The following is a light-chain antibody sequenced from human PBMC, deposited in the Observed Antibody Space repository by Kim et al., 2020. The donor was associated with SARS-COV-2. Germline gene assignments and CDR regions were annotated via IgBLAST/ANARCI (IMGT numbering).Light chain of an antibody. Sequence: SPGERATLSCRASQSVSSSYLAWYQQKPGQAPRLLIYGASSRATGIPDRFSGSGSGTDFTLTISRLEPEDFAVYYCQQYGSSPPRTFGQGTKLEIK. CDR1: QSVSSSY. CDR2: GAS. V-gene: IGKV3-20*01. J-gene: IGKJ2*01. CDR3: QQYGSSPPRT.